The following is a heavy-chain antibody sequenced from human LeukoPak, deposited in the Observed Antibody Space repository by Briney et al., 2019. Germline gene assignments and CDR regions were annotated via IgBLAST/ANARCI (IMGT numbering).Heavy chain of an antibody. CDR1: GYTFTTYW. CDR2: IYPGDSDP. CDR3: ARHGLGSSWFGFDY. J-gene: IGHJ4*02. V-gene: IGHV5-51*01. Sequence: ESLRISCKGSGYTFTTYWIGWVRQMPGKGLEWMGIIYPGDSDPRYSPSFQGQVTISADKSISTAYLQWSSLKASDSAMYYCARHGLGSSWFGFDYWGQGTLVTVSS. D-gene: IGHD6-13*01.